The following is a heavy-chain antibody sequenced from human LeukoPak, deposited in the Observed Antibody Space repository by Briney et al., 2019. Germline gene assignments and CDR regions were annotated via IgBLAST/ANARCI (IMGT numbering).Heavy chain of an antibody. CDR2: IYTSGST. CDR3: ARVRSRVVPAAIDAFDI. V-gene: IGHV4-4*07. D-gene: IGHD2-2*01. J-gene: IGHJ3*02. Sequence: SETLSLTCTVSGGSISSYYWSWIRQPAGKGLEWIGRIYTSGSTNYNPSLKSRVTMSVDTSKNQFSLELSSVTAADTAVYYCARVRSRVVPAAIDAFDIWGQGTMVTVSS. CDR1: GGSISSYY.